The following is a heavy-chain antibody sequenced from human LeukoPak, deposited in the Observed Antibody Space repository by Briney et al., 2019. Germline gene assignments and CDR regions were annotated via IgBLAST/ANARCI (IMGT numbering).Heavy chain of an antibody. CDR1: GFTFSSHA. D-gene: IGHD5-12*01. CDR2: ISNSGGRT. CDR3: AKSYNGYESKPDY. Sequence: GGSLRLSCAASGFTFSSHAMSWVRQAPGKGLEWVSSISNSGGRTFYTDSVKGRFTISRDNSKITLYLQMNSLRAEDTAVYYCAKSYNGYESKPDYWGQGTLVTVSS. V-gene: IGHV3-23*01. J-gene: IGHJ4*02.